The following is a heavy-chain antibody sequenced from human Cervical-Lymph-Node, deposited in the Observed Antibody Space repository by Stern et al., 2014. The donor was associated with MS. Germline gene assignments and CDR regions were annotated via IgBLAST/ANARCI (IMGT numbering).Heavy chain of an antibody. V-gene: IGHV1-3*04. J-gene: IGHJ5*02. D-gene: IGHD6-13*01. CDR3: GRGQQSFDP. Sequence: QLLQPGAEVKKPGASVKVSCKASGYTFTSYAIHWVRQAPGQRLEWMGRINTANGDTYYSEKFQGRVTFTRDTSANTAYMELFSLTSEDTTVYYCGRGQQSFDPWGQGTLVTVSA. CDR2: INTANGDT. CDR1: GYTFTSYA.